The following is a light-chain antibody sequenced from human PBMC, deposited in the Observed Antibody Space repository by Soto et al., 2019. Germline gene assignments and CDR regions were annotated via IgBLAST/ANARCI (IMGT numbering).Light chain of an antibody. CDR2: AAS. V-gene: IGKV1-39*01. Sequence: DIQMTQTPLSLSASVGDRVTITCRASQNIYIYLNWYQQKPGKAPQLLIYAASTLQSGVPSRFSGSGSGTDFTLAISRLQPEDSATYYCQQTYSTLTFGGGTKVQI. CDR3: QQTYSTLT. J-gene: IGKJ4*01. CDR1: QNIYIY.